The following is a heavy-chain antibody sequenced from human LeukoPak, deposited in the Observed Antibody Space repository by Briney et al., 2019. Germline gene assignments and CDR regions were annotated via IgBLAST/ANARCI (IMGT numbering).Heavy chain of an antibody. CDR3: ARLNILTGYYEN. Sequence: GESLKISCKGSGYIFSSYWIAWVRQMPGKGLEWMGIIYPGDSETRYSPSFQGHVTFSADKSSTAYVQWSSLKASDTAMYFCARLNILTGYYENWGQGTLVIVSS. V-gene: IGHV5-51*01. CDR1: GYIFSSYW. J-gene: IGHJ4*02. CDR2: IYPGDSET. D-gene: IGHD3-9*01.